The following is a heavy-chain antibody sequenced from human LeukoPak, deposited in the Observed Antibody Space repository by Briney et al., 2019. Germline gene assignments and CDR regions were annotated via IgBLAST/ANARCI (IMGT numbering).Heavy chain of an antibody. V-gene: IGHV3-74*01. CDR3: ASTYYDFWSGYYTLDY. D-gene: IGHD3-3*01. J-gene: IGHJ4*02. CDR2: INSDGSST. CDR1: GFTFSSYW. Sequence: GGSLRLSCAASGFTFSSYWMHWVRQAPGKGLVWVSRINSDGSSTSYADSVKGRFTISRDNAKNTLYLQMNSLRAEDTAVYYCASTYYDFWSGYYTLDYWGQGTLVTVFS.